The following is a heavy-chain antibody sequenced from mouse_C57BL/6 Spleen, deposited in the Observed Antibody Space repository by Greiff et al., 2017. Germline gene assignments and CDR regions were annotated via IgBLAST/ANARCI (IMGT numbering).Heavy chain of an antibody. Sequence: EVKLVESGGGLVKPGGSLKLSCAASGFTFSSYAMSWVRQTPEKRLEWVAPISAGGSYTYYPDNVKGRFTLSRDNAKNNLYLQMSHLTSEDTAVDYCARDGNYGGYAMDYWGQGTSVTVSS. CDR1: GFTFSSYA. V-gene: IGHV5-4*01. J-gene: IGHJ4*01. D-gene: IGHD2-1*01. CDR3: ARDGNYGGYAMDY. CDR2: ISAGGSYT.